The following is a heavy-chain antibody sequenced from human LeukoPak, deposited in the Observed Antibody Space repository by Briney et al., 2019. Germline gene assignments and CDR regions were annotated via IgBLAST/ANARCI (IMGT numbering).Heavy chain of an antibody. Sequence: PGGSLRLSCAASGFTFNTYTMIWVRQAPGKGLEWVSAITGSTKYIPSNIYYADAVQGRFTISRDDAKNLVYLQMNSLRAEDTAVYYCARLHGHGFDPWGQGTLVTVSS. CDR2: ITGSTKYI. V-gene: IGHV3-21*06. CDR3: ARLHGHGFDP. CDR1: GFTFNTYT. D-gene: IGHD2-8*01. J-gene: IGHJ5*02.